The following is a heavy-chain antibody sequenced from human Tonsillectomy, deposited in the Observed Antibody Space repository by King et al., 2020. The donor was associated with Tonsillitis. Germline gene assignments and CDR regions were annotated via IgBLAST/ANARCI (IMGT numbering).Heavy chain of an antibody. CDR1: GYTFIDYY. CDR3: ARGYYDSSGLPDY. J-gene: IGHJ4*02. V-gene: IGHV3-11*05. CDR2: IISSSSYT. Sequence: VQLVESGGGLVKPGGSLRLSCAASGYTFIDYYMSVIRQAPGKGLEWVLYIISSSSYTNYADSVNGRFTISTDNAKNSLYLQMNSLRAEDTAVYYCARGYYDSSGLPDYWGQGTLVTVSS. D-gene: IGHD3-22*01.